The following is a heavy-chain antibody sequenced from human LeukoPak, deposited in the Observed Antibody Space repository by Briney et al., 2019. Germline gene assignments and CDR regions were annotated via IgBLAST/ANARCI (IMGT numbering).Heavy chain of an antibody. J-gene: IGHJ3*02. CDR2: ISGSGGST. CDR3: AKLPRIASDI. CDR1: GFTFSSYA. Sequence: RSGGSLRLSCAASGFTFSSYAMSWVRQAPGKGLEWVSDISGSGGSTYYADSVKGRFTISRDNSKNTLYLQMNSLRAEDTAVYYCAKLPRIASDIWGQGTMVTVSS. V-gene: IGHV3-23*01.